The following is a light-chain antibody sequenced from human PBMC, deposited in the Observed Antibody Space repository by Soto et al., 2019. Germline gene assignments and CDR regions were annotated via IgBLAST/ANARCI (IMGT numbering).Light chain of an antibody. J-gene: IGLJ1*01. Sequence: QSVLTQPASVTGSPGHSITISYTGTSSDVGGYNYVSWYQHHPGKAPKLIIYDVTNRPSGVSNPFSGSKSGNTASLTISGLQPEDEADYYCSSYTTSNTRQIVFGTGTKVTVL. CDR3: SSYTTSNTRQIV. CDR1: SSDVGGYNY. V-gene: IGLV2-14*03. CDR2: DVT.